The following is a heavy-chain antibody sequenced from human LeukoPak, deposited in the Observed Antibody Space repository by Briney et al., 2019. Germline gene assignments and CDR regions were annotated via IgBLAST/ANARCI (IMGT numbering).Heavy chain of an antibody. D-gene: IGHD3-22*01. CDR1: GFTVSSKY. Sequence: GGSLRLSCAASGFTVSSKYMSWVRQVPGKGLEWVANIKEDGSEKYYVDSVKGRFTISRDNAKNSVYLQMNSLRAEDTAVYYCARGRFNYDSTGYSSFYYWGQGTLVTVSS. J-gene: IGHJ4*02. CDR2: IKEDGSEK. V-gene: IGHV3-7*01. CDR3: ARGRFNYDSTGYSSFYY.